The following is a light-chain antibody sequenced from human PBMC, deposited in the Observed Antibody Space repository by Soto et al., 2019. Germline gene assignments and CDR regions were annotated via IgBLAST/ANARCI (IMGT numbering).Light chain of an antibody. CDR2: KAS. J-gene: IGKJ5*01. V-gene: IGKV1-5*03. CDR1: QSISSW. CDR3: QQSYSTLT. Sequence: QMTESPSTLPASLPDKVTITSRASQSISSWLAWYQQNPGQAPNLLIYKASSLEGGVPSRFSGSGSGTDFTLTISSLQPEDFATYYCQQSYSTLTFGQGTRLEI.